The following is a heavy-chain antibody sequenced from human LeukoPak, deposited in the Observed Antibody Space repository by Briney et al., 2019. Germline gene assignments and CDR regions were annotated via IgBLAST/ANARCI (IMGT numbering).Heavy chain of an antibody. CDR2: IYYSGST. V-gene: IGHV4-59*01. CDR3: ARERSELVRAFDI. Sequence: SETLSLTCTVSGGSISSYYWSWIRQPPGKGLEWIGYIYYSGSTNYNPSLKSRVTISVDTSKNQFSLKLSSVTAADTAVYYCARERSELVRAFDIWGQGTMVTVSS. D-gene: IGHD6-13*01. CDR1: GGSISSYY. J-gene: IGHJ3*02.